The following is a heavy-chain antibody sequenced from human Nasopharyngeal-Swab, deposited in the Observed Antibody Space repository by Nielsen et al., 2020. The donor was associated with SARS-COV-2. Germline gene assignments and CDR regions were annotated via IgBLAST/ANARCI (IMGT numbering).Heavy chain of an antibody. D-gene: IGHD3-3*01. Sequence: GGSLRLSCTASDFTVSSNFMTWVRQAPGKGLEWVSYISSSSSTIYYADSVKGRFTISRDNAKNSLYLQMNSLRAEDTAVYYCARDTTYDFWSGYSKSFDYWGQGTLVTVSS. J-gene: IGHJ4*02. V-gene: IGHV3-48*01. CDR3: ARDTTYDFWSGYSKSFDY. CDR2: ISSSSSTI. CDR1: DFTVSSNF.